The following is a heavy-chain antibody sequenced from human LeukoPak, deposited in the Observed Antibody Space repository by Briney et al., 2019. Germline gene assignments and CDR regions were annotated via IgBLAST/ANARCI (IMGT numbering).Heavy chain of an antibody. V-gene: IGHV3-23*01. Sequence: PGGSLRLSCAASGFTFSSYAMSWVRQAPGKGLEWVSVITTAGYTYYADSVKGRFTLSRDNSKNTLSLQMNSLRVDDTAVYYCAREGAGFQHWGQGTLVTVSS. CDR1: GFTFSSYA. CDR3: AREGAGFQH. D-gene: IGHD3-10*01. J-gene: IGHJ1*01. CDR2: ITTAGYT.